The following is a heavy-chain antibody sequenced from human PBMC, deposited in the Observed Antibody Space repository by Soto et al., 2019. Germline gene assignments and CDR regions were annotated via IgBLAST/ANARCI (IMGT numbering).Heavy chain of an antibody. CDR3: AREQWGYDS. CDR1: GGSISSNGHY. Sequence: QVQLQESGPELVKPSQTLSLTCTVSGGSISSNGHYWTWIRQHPGKGLEWIAYIYYTGNTYYNPSLTSRSSISVDTSKYKFSLNLRSVTAADTAVYYCAREQWGYDSWGQGTLVTVSS. D-gene: IGHD2-15*01. CDR2: IYYTGNT. V-gene: IGHV4-31*03. J-gene: IGHJ4*02.